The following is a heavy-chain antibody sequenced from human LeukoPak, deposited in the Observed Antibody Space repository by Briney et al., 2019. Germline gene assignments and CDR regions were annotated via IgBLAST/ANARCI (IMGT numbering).Heavy chain of an antibody. J-gene: IGHJ5*02. V-gene: IGHV4-30-4*01. CDR3: ARVYVVPAAGTANWFDP. D-gene: IGHD6-13*01. Sequence: NSSETLSLTCTVSGGSISSGGYYWSWIRQPPGKGLEWIGYIYYSGSTYYNPSLKSRVTISVDTSKNQFSLKLSSVTAADTAVYYCARVYVVPAAGTANWFDPWGQGTLVTVSS. CDR2: IYYSGST. CDR1: GGSISSGGYY.